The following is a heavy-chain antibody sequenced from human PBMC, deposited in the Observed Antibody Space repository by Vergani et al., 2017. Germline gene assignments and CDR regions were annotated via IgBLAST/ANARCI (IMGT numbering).Heavy chain of an antibody. Sequence: QVQHVQSGAEVKKPGASMKVSCKTSGYIFTGYYMHWVRLAPGQGLEWMGGINPKSGDTKYAQKFQGRVTMTRDTSINTAYMELSRLRGDDTAVYYCARGYHFDNSGYRNVLDIWGQGTMATVSA. D-gene: IGHD3-22*01. CDR3: ARGYHFDNSGYRNVLDI. CDR2: INPKSGDT. J-gene: IGHJ3*02. V-gene: IGHV1-2*02. CDR1: GYIFTGYY.